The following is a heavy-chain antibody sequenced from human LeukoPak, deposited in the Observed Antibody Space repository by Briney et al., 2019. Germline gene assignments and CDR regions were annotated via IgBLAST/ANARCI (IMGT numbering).Heavy chain of an antibody. D-gene: IGHD3-22*01. V-gene: IGHV3-23*01. CDR3: AKDGVTYYYDSSGLW. J-gene: IGHJ4*02. CDR2: ITAGGDIT. Sequence: PGGSRRLSCAASGFTFSNYAMSWVRQAPGKGLEWVSAITAGGDITYYADSVKGRFTISRDNSKNTLYLQMNSLRAEDTAVYYCAKDGVTYYYDSSGLWWGQGTLVTVSS. CDR1: GFTFSNYA.